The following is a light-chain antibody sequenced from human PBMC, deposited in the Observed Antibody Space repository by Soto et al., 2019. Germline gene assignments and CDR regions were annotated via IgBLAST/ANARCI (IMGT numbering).Light chain of an antibody. CDR2: DAS. CDR3: QQRSNWPP. V-gene: IGKV3-11*01. CDR1: QSVSSY. J-gene: IGKJ5*01. Sequence: IVLTQSPATLSLSPGERATLSCRASQSVSSYLAWYQQKPGQAPRLLIYDASNRATGIPARFRGSGSGTDFTLTISSLEPEDFAVYYCQQRSNWPPFGQGTRLEIK.